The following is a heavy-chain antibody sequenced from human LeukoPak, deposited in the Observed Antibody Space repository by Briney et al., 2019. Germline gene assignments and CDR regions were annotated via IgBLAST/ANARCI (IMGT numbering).Heavy chain of an antibody. D-gene: IGHD3-22*01. CDR2: INPKSGGT. Sequence: ASVMVSCKAAGYTFTGYYIHWVRQAPGQGLEGMGWINPKSGGTKYAQKFQGRVTMTRDRPISTGIMELSRLKSDDTAVYYCARGASLTYYYDTGDYYVFDYWGQGTLVTVSS. CDR3: ARGASLTYYYDTGDYYVFDY. CDR1: GYTFTGYY. J-gene: IGHJ4*02. V-gene: IGHV1-2*02.